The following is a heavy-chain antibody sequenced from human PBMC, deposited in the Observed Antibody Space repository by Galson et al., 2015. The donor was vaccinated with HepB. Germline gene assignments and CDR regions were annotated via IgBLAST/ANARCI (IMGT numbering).Heavy chain of an antibody. J-gene: IGHJ4*02. V-gene: IGHV4-30-4*01. CDR2: IYYSGST. CDR3: ARGRDVGGSYGDYHTGDY. D-gene: IGHD4-17*01. CDR1: GGSISSGGYY. Sequence: TLSLTCAVSGGSISSGGYYWSWIRQPPGKGLEWIGYIYYSGSTYYNPSLKSRVTISVDTSKNQFSLKLSSVTAADTAVYYCARGRDVGGSYGDYHTGDYWGQGTLVTVSS.